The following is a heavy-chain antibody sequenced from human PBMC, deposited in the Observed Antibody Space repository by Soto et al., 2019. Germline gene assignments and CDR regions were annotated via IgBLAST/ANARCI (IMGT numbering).Heavy chain of an antibody. V-gene: IGHV1-3*01. CDR1: GYTFTSYA. D-gene: IGHD6-6*01. CDR2: INAGNGNT. CDR3: AREPVPNRGPSRHSSSDRYYYYYMDI. Sequence: GASVKVSCKASGYTFTSYAMHWVRQAPGQRLEWMGWINAGNGNTKYSQKFQGRVTITRDTSASTAYMELSSLRSEDTAVYYCAREPVPNRGPSRHSSSDRYYYYYMDIWGKGTTVTVSS. J-gene: IGHJ6*03.